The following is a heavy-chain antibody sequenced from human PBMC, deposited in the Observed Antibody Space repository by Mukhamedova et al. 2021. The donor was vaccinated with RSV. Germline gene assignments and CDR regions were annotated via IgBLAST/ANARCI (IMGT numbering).Heavy chain of an antibody. Sequence: GISGSGGNTYYADSVKGRFTISRDNSKNTLYLQMNSLRAEDTAVYYCAKHDGDYLIVYSDYWGQGTLVTVSS. CDR2: ISGSGGNT. D-gene: IGHD4-17*01. CDR3: AKHDGDYLIVYSDY. V-gene: IGHV3-23*01. J-gene: IGHJ4*02.